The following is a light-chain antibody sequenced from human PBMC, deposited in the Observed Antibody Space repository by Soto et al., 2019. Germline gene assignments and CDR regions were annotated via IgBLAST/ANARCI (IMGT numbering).Light chain of an antibody. Sequence: EIVMTQSPGALSVSPGERVTFSCRASESVGNNLAWYQQRPGQTPSLLIYGASIRAPGVPARFSGSGSGTEFTLTLSSLQSEDFAVYYCHQYNNWPRAFGQGTKLDLK. CDR1: ESVGNN. CDR2: GAS. CDR3: HQYNNWPRA. V-gene: IGKV3-15*01. J-gene: IGKJ2*01.